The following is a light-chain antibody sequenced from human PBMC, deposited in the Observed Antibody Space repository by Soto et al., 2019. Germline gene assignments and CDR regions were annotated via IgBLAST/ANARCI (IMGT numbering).Light chain of an antibody. Sequence: SVLTQPASVSGSPGQSIALSCTGTSSDVGAYDFVSWYQQHPDKAPKLLIYEVSNRPSGVSDRFSGSKSVNTATLTISGLQAEDEADYYCSSHTTSNTRVFGTGTKVTVL. V-gene: IGLV2-14*03. CDR2: EVS. CDR3: SSHTTSNTRV. J-gene: IGLJ1*01. CDR1: SSDVGAYDF.